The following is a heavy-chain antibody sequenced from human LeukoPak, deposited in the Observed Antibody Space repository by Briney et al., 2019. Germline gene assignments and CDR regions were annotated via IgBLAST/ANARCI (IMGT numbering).Heavy chain of an antibody. J-gene: IGHJ3*02. CDR1: GFTVSSNY. Sequence: GGSLRLSCAASGFTVSSNYMSWVRQAPGKGLEWVSVIYSGGSTYYADSVKGRFTISRDNSKNTLYLQMNSLRAEDTAVYYCARFHGSGSDAFDIWGQGTMVTVSS. CDR3: ARFHGSGSDAFDI. D-gene: IGHD3-10*01. V-gene: IGHV3-66*01. CDR2: IYSGGST.